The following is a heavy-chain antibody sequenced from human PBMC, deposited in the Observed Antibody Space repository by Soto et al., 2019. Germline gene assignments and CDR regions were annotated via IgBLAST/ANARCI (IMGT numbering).Heavy chain of an antibody. CDR2: IHPGGQTI. CDR3: ARRGSR. V-gene: IGHV3-48*03. D-gene: IGHD2-15*01. CDR1: GFTFSSSE. J-gene: IGHJ3*01. Sequence: EVQLVESGGGLVQPGGSLRLSCAASGFTFSSSEMYWVRQAPGKGLEWISYIHPGGQTIFYAESVKGRFTISRDDAKQAVYLQMSSLRAEDTAVYYGARRGSRWGRGTKVTVSS.